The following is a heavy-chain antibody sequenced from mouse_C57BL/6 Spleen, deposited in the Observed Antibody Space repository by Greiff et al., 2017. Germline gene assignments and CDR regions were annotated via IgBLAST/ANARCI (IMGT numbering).Heavy chain of an antibody. CDR2: INSDGGST. Sequence: EVMLVESGGGLVQPGESLKLSCESNEYEFPSHDMSWVRKTPEKRLELVAAINSDGGSTYYPDTMERRFISSRDNTKKTLYLHMSSLRSEDTALYYCARSNGNYDYAMDYWGQGTSVTVSS. J-gene: IGHJ4*01. V-gene: IGHV5-2*01. CDR1: EYEFPSHD. CDR3: ARSNGNYDYAMDY. D-gene: IGHD2-1*01.